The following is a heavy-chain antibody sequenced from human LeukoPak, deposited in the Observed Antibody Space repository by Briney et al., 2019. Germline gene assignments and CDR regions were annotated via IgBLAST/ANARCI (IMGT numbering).Heavy chain of an antibody. CDR3: ARHQTWFGELLSFAFDY. J-gene: IGHJ4*02. Sequence: PSETLSLTCTVSGGSISTYYWNWIRQPPGKGLEWIGYIYYSGSTNYNPSLKSRVTISVDTSKNQFSLKLSSVTAADTAVYYCARHQTWFGELLSFAFDYWGQGTLVTVSS. CDR1: GGSISTYY. CDR2: IYYSGST. D-gene: IGHD3-10*01. V-gene: IGHV4-59*08.